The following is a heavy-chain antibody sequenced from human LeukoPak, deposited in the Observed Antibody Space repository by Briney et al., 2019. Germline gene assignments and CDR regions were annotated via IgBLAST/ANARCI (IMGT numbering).Heavy chain of an antibody. Sequence: GGSLRLSCAASGFTFSSYDMHWARQAPGKGLEWVALISSDGTIKYYADSVKGRFTISRDNSKNTLYLQMNSLRGEDTAVYYCVKVLVTYTVDVWGQGTTVTVSS. D-gene: IGHD2/OR15-2a*01. CDR1: GFTFSSYD. CDR2: ISSDGTIK. CDR3: VKVLVTYTVDV. J-gene: IGHJ6*02. V-gene: IGHV3-30*18.